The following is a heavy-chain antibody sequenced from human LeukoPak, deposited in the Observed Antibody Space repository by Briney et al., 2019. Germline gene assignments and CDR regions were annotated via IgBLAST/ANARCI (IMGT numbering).Heavy chain of an antibody. Sequence: PSETLSLTCTVSGGSISSYYWSWIRQPPGKGLEWIGYIYYSGSTYYNPSLKSRVTISVDTSKNQFSLKLSSVTAADTAVYYCARSTTVVTGYFDYWGQGTLVTVSS. D-gene: IGHD4-23*01. CDR2: IYYSGST. V-gene: IGHV4-59*12. CDR1: GGSISSYY. CDR3: ARSTTVVTGYFDY. J-gene: IGHJ4*02.